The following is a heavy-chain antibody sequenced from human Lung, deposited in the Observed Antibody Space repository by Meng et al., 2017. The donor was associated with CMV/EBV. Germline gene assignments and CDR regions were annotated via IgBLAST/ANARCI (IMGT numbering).Heavy chain of an antibody. V-gene: IGHV3-9*01. Sequence: SLKISCAASGFTFDDYAMHWVRQVPGKGLEWVSGISWNSGSIGYADSVKGRFTISRDNAKNSLYLQMNSLRAEDTALYYCAKESSGFDYWGQGTLVTVSS. CDR2: ISWNSGSI. CDR1: GFTFDDYA. J-gene: IGHJ4*02. CDR3: AKESSGFDY. D-gene: IGHD6-19*01.